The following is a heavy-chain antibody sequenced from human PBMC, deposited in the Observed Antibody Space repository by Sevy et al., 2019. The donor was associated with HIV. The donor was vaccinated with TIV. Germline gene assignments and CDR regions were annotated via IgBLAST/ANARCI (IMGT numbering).Heavy chain of an antibody. CDR1: GGTFSSYA. CDR3: ARGQIHCSGGSCNSNYFDY. V-gene: IGHV1-69*13. CDR2: IIPIFGTA. Sequence: ASVKVSCKASGGTFSSYAISWVRQAPGQEPEWMGGIIPIFGTANYAQKFQGRVTITADESTSTAYMELSSLRSEDTAVYYCARGQIHCSGGSCNSNYFDYWGQGTLVTVSS. D-gene: IGHD2-15*01. J-gene: IGHJ4*02.